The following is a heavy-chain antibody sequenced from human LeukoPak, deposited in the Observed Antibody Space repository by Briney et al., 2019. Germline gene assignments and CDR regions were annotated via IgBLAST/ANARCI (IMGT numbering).Heavy chain of an antibody. CDR3: ARVRDCRKHSSSCPFDY. CDR2: IYTSGST. J-gene: IGHJ4*02. Sequence: ASQTLSLTCTVSGGSISSGSYYWSWIRQPAGKGLAWIGRIYTSGSTNYNPSLKSRVTISVDTSKNQFSLKLSSVTAEDTAVYYCARVRDCRKHSSSCPFDYWGQGTLVTVSS. D-gene: IGHD6-13*01. CDR1: GGSISSGSYY. V-gene: IGHV4-61*02.